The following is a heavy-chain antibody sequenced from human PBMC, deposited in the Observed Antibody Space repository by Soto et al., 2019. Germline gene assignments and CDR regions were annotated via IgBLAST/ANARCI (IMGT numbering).Heavy chain of an antibody. V-gene: IGHV3-30*18. CDR2: VSYDGSIK. Sequence: VGSLRLSCAASGFTFSVYGMHWVRQAPGKGLEWVALVSYDGSIKYYADSVKGRFTISRDNSKNTLYLQMNSLRVEDTAVYYCAKDGSHLAVAGTSPTSYFYGLAVWGQGTTVTVSS. CDR3: AKDGSHLAVAGTSPTSYFYGLAV. CDR1: GFTFSVYG. J-gene: IGHJ6*02. D-gene: IGHD6-19*01.